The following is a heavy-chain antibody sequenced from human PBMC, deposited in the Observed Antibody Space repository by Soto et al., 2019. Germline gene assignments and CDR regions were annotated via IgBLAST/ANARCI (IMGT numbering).Heavy chain of an antibody. Sequence: GGSLRLSCAASGFTFDDYAMHWVRQAPGKGLEWVSGISWNSGAIGYVDSVKGRFTISRDNAKNSLYLQMNSLRAEDTALYYCAKSYGTSCPDSWGQGTLVTVSS. D-gene: IGHD2-2*01. V-gene: IGHV3-9*01. CDR3: AKSYGTSCPDS. J-gene: IGHJ4*02. CDR1: GFTFDDYA. CDR2: ISWNSGAI.